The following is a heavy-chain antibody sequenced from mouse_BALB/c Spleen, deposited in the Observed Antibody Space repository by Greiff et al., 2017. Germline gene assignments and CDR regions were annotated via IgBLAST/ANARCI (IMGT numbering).Heavy chain of an antibody. CDR1: GYTFTSYW. J-gene: IGHJ3*01. V-gene: IGHV1-7*01. D-gene: IGHD1-1*01. CDR3: ARNFYYYGSTLAY. Sequence: VQLQQSGAELAKPGASVKMSCKASGYTFTSYWMHWVKQRPGQGLEWIGYINPSTGYTEYNQKFKDKATLTADKSSSTAYMQLSSLTSEDSAVYYCARNFYYYGSTLAYWGQGTLVTVSA. CDR2: INPSTGYT.